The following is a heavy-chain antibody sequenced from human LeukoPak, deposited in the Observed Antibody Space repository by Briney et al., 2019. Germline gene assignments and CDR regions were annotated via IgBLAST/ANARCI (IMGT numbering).Heavy chain of an antibody. CDR2: IVIGSGDT. J-gene: IGHJ5*02. V-gene: IGHV1-58*01. CDR3: AAETIGTKGEFDP. D-gene: IGHD3-16*01. Sequence: TSVKVSCKASGFTFITSTVQWVRQARGQRLEWIGWIVIGSGDTSHAQNFQERIAITRDTSTSTAYMELSSLTSEDTAVYYCAAETIGTKGEFDPWGQGTLVTVSS. CDR1: GFTFITST.